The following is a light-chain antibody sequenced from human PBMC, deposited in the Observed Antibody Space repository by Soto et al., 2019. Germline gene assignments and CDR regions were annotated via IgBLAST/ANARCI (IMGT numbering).Light chain of an antibody. V-gene: IGLV2-14*01. CDR2: EVS. CDR3: ISYTDFSGPYV. Sequence: QSALTQPASVSGSPGQSITISCTGTSXDVGGYNYVSWYELHPGKAPKLLISEVSNRPSGISNRFSGSKSANTASLTISGLQAEDEGHSFCISYTDFSGPYVFGTGTKVTVL. CDR1: SXDVGGYNY. J-gene: IGLJ1*01.